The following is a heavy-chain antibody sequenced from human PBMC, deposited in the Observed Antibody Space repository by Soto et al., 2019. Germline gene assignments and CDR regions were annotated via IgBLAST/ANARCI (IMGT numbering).Heavy chain of an antibody. J-gene: IGHJ4*02. CDR2: IFSDGST. CDR1: GFTVSNNY. CDR3: ARDPFQVFGY. Sequence: EVQVVESGGGLVQPGGSLRLSCAASGFTVSNNYMSWVRQAPGKGLEWISVIFSDGSTYYADSVKGRFTISRDNSENTLYLQINSLKAEDTAVYYRARDPFQVFGYWGQGTLVTVSS. V-gene: IGHV3-66*01.